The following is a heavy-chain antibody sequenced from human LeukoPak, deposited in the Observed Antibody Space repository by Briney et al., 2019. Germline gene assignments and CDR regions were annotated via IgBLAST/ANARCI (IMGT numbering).Heavy chain of an antibody. J-gene: IGHJ4*02. Sequence: SETLSLTCTVSGGSISSSSYYWGWIRQPPGKGLEWIGSIYYSGSTYYNPSLKSRVTISVDTSKNQFSLKLSSVTAADTAMYYCARQSHDYGDYLDYWGQGTLVTVSS. CDR1: GGSISSSSYY. V-gene: IGHV4-39*01. D-gene: IGHD4-17*01. CDR2: IYYSGST. CDR3: ARQSHDYGDYLDY.